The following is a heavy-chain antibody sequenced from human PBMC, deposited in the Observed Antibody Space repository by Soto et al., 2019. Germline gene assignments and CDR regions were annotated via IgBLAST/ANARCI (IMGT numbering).Heavy chain of an antibody. D-gene: IGHD3-3*01. CDR3: AAVGFFGVVIIGPLDV. J-gene: IGHJ6*02. CDR1: GFTFTSSA. V-gene: IGHV1-58*01. CDR2: IVVGSGNT. Sequence: GSSVKVSCKASGFTFTSSAVQWVRQARGQRLEWIGWIVVGSGNTNYAQKFQERVTITRDMSTSTAYMELSSLRSEDTAVYYCAAVGFFGVVIIGPLDVWGQGTTVTVSS.